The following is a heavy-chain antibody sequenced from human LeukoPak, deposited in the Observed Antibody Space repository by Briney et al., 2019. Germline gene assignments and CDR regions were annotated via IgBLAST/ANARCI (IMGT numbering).Heavy chain of an antibody. CDR1: GFTFTKCA. Sequence: GGSLRLSCVASGFTFTKCAMSWIRQAPGKGLEWVALITATGDTAYYADPVKGRFTISRDNSRNTVYMRMDSLRAEDAAIYYCAGDRNSDWYSPLDYWGQGSQVTVSP. D-gene: IGHD6-19*01. J-gene: IGHJ4*02. CDR2: ITATGDTA. CDR3: AGDRNSDWYSPLDY. V-gene: IGHV3-23*01.